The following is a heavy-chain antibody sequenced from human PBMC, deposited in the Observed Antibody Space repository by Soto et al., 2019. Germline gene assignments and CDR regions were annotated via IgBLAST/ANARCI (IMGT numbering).Heavy chain of an antibody. J-gene: IGHJ4*02. D-gene: IGHD5-12*01. CDR2: MNPNSGDA. V-gene: IGHV1-8*01. Sequence: QVQLVQSGAEMKKPGASVKVSCKASGYTFADYDINWVRQATGQGPEWMGWMNPNSGDAGCAQKFQGRVTMTRNTSISTAYMELSSLRSEDTAVYYCVRIRYSGHDYRGYFDSWGQGTLLTVSS. CDR3: VRIRYSGHDYRGYFDS. CDR1: GYTFADYD.